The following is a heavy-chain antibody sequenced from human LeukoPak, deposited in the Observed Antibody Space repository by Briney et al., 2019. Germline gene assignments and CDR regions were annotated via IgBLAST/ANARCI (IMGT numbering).Heavy chain of an antibody. J-gene: IGHJ4*02. D-gene: IGHD3-22*01. V-gene: IGHV3-48*03. Sequence: PGGSLRLSCAASGFTFSSYEMNWVHQAPGKGLEWVSYISSSGSTIYYADSVKGRFTISRDNAKNSLYLQMNSLRAEDTAVYYCARVLHKRNYDSSVYYGYWGQGTLVTVSS. CDR2: ISSSGSTI. CDR3: ARVLHKRNYDSSVYYGY. CDR1: GFTFSSYE.